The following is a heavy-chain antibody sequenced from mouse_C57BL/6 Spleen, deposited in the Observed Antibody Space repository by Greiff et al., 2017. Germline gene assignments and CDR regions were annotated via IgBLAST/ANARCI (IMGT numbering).Heavy chain of an antibody. CDR3: ARGDYSNLYFDY. D-gene: IGHD2-5*01. CDR1: GYTFTSYW. Sequence: VQLQQSGAELAKPGASVKLSCKASGYTFTSYWMHWVKQRPGQGLELIGYINPSSGYPKYNQKFKDKATLTADKSSSTAYMQLSSLTYEDSAVYYCARGDYSNLYFDYWGQGTTLTVSS. V-gene: IGHV1-7*01. CDR2: INPSSGYP. J-gene: IGHJ2*01.